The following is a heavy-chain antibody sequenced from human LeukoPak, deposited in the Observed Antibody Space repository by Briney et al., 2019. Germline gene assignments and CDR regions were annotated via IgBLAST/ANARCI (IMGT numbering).Heavy chain of an antibody. V-gene: IGHV3-15*01. D-gene: IGHD3-10*01. J-gene: IGHJ4*02. CDR3: TARNFYDSGSYFDY. CDR2: IKSKTDGGTT. Sequence: PRGSLRLSCSASGFTLSNAWMSWVRQAPGKGLEWVGRIKSKTDGGTTDYPTPVKGRFTISRDDSKNTLYLQMNSLKTEDTAVYYCTARNFYDSGSYFDYWGQGTLVTVSS. CDR1: GFTLSNAW.